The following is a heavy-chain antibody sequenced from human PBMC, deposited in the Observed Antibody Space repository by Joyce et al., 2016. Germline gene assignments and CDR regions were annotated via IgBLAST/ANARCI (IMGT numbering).Heavy chain of an antibody. CDR2: MSDSGDYI. V-gene: IGHV3-23*01. Sequence: EVQLLESGGGLVQPGGFLRLSWVVSGFTFSNFAMDWNRQDQGKGLECVLSMSDSGDYIQYADAVRGRFTISRDNSKNTVYLQMNDLRAEDTGVYFWARDWQADNWGQGTLVTVSS. CDR3: ARDWQADN. J-gene: IGHJ4*02. CDR1: GFTFSNFA.